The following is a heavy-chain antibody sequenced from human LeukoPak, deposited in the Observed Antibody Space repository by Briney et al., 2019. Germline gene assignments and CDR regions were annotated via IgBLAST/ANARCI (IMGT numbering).Heavy chain of an antibody. Sequence: GGSLRLSCAASGFTFSSYAMHWVRQAPGKGLEWVAVISYDGSNKYYADSVKGRFTISRDNSKNTLYLQMNSLRAEDTAVYYCARGGSGSYDFAFWGQGTLVTVSS. J-gene: IGHJ4*02. CDR1: GFTFSSYA. CDR3: ARGGSGSYDFAF. CDR2: ISYDGSNK. V-gene: IGHV3-30*04. D-gene: IGHD1-26*01.